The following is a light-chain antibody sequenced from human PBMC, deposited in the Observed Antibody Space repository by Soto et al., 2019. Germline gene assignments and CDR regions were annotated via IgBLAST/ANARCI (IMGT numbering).Light chain of an antibody. J-gene: IGKJ1*01. V-gene: IGKV2-30*02. CDR2: KVS. Sequence: DVVMTQSPLSLPVTLGQPASISCRSRQSLIPSDGATYLNWFPPRPGQSPRRLIYKVSDRDSGGPDRCSGSGSGTDFTRKISRVEAEEVGVDDGMQGTHGPWTFGQGTEVEIK. CDR3: MQGTHGPWT. CDR1: QSLIPSDGATY.